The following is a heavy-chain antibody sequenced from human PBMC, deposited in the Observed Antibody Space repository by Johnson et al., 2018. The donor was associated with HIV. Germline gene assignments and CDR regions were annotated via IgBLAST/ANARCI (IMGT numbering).Heavy chain of an antibody. CDR3: ARDHGQLWLLPAFDI. V-gene: IGHV3-30*02. CDR2: IRYDGINK. CDR1: GFTFSSYG. J-gene: IGHJ3*02. D-gene: IGHD5-18*01. Sequence: QVQLVESGGGVVQPGGSLRLSCAASGFTFSSYGMHWVRQAPGKGLEWVAFIRYDGINKYYADFVKGRFTISRDNSKNTLYLQMNSLRVEDTAVYYCARDHGQLWLLPAFDIWGQGTMVTVSS.